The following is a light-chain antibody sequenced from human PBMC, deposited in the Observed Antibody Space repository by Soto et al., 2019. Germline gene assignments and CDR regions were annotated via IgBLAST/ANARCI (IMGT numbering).Light chain of an antibody. CDR2: EVT. CDR1: SSDIGGYNY. CDR3: SSYTSRSTLYV. J-gene: IGLJ1*01. Sequence: QSALTQPASVSGSPGQSITVSCTGTSSDIGGYNYVSWYQQHPGKAPKLMVYEVTNRPSGVSDRFSGSKSGNTASLTISGLHADDEGYYYCSSYTSRSTLYVFGTGTKLTVL. V-gene: IGLV2-14*01.